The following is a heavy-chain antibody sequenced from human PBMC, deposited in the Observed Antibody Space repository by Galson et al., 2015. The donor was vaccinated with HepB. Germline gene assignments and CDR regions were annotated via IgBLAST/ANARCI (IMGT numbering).Heavy chain of an antibody. J-gene: IGHJ4*02. D-gene: IGHD3-3*01. CDR3: ARRTPWSGYPIDY. V-gene: IGHV3-48*02. CDR1: GFTFSSYS. CDR2: ISSSSSTI. Sequence: SLRLSCAASGFTFSSYSMNRVRQAPGKGLEWVSYISSSSSTIYYADSVKGRFTISRDNAKNSLYLQMNSLRDEDTAVYYCARRTPWSGYPIDYWGQGTLVTVSS.